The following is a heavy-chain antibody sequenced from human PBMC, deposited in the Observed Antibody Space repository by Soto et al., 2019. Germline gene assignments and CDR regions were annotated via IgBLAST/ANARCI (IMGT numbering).Heavy chain of an antibody. CDR3: ARLQNGYCSSTSCYADPSGCDNCFDP. J-gene: IGHJ5*02. D-gene: IGHD2-2*01. CDR2: IYYSGST. Sequence: PSGTLSLTCTVSGGSISTYYWSWIRQPPGKGLEWIGYIYYSGSTNYNPSLKSRVTISVDTSKNQFSLKLSSVTAADTAVYYCARLQNGYCSSTSCYADPSGCDNCFDPWGQGTLVTVSS. V-gene: IGHV4-59*12. CDR1: GGSISTYY.